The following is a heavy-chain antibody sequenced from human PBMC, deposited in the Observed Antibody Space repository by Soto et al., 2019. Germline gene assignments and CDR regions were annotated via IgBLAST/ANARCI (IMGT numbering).Heavy chain of an antibody. J-gene: IGHJ4*02. V-gene: IGHV3-30-3*01. CDR1: GFTFSSYA. CDR3: ERKLGFLESD. D-gene: IGHD3-3*01. CDR2: ISYDGSNK. Sequence: QVQLVESGGGVVQPGRSLRLSCAASGFTFSSYAMHWVRQAPGKGLEWVAVISYDGSNKYYADSVKGRFTISRDNSKNTLYLQMNSLRAEDTAVYYCERKLGFLESDWGQGTLVTVSS.